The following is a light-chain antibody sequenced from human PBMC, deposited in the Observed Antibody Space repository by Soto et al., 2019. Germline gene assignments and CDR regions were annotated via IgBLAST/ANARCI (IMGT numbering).Light chain of an antibody. CDR3: QQRSNWPIT. CDR1: QSVSSY. J-gene: IGKJ3*01. V-gene: IGKV3-11*01. CDR2: DAS. Sequence: EIVLTQSPATLSLSPGERATLSCRASQSVSSYLAWYQQKPGQAPRLLIYDASNWATAIPARFSGSGSGTEFTLTISSLEPEDFAVYYCQQRSNWPITFGPGTKVEIK.